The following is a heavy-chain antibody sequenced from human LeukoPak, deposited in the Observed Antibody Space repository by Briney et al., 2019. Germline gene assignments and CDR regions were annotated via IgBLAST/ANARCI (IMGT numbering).Heavy chain of an antibody. CDR1: GFTFRSYG. V-gene: IGHV3-30*02. J-gene: IGHJ6*03. CDR2: IRYDGGNR. CDR3: AKASNSPGSYYYYMDV. D-gene: IGHD1-1*01. Sequence: GGSLRLSCAASGFTFRSYGMHWVRQAPGKGLEWVACIRYDGGNRYYADSVKGRFTNSRDNSKNTLYLQMNSLRPEDTAVYYCAKASNSPGSYYYYMDVWGKGTTVTVSS.